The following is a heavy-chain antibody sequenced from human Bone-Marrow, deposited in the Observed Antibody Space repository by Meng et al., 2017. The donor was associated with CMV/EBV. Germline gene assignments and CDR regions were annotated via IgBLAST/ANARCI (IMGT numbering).Heavy chain of an antibody. J-gene: IGHJ6*02. D-gene: IGHD2-15*01. V-gene: IGHV4-39*07. CDR1: GGSISSTNSH. CDR3: ARERCSGGSCYSLAMDV. CDR2: IYYSGTT. Sequence: SETLSLTCSVSGGSISSTNSHWAWIRQSPGKGLEWIGSIYYSGTTYYRPSLKSRVTISVDTSKNQFSLKLTSVTAADTAVYYCARERCSGGSCYSLAMDVWGQGTTVTVSS.